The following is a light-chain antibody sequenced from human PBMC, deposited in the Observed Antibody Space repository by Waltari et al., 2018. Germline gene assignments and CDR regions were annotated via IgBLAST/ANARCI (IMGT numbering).Light chain of an antibody. CDR2: PVT. V-gene: IGLV2-23*02. J-gene: IGLJ1*01. CDR1: SSDIGTHDL. CDR3: CSYAGSSTYV. Sequence: QSALAQPASVSGSPGQSITISCTGTSSDIGTHDLVSWYQQHPGKAPKILIYPVTKSPPGFYWLVSGSKSGNRASLTSSGLQAEDEDDYYCCSYAGSSTYVFGTGTKVTVL.